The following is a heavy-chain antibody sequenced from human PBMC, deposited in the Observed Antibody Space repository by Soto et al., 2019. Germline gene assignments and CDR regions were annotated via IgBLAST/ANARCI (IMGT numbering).Heavy chain of an antibody. V-gene: IGHV3-23*01. CDR3: AKDRRAGGNSAFYFDF. D-gene: IGHD3-16*01. J-gene: IGHJ4*02. CDR1: GFKFSNYA. CDR2: ISATGGGT. Sequence: EVQMLASGGGLGQPGGSLRLSCAASGFKFSNYAMSWVRQAPGKGLEWVSLISATGGGTYYADSVKGRFTISRDNSHNTLYLQVHSLTAEDTAVYDCAKDRRAGGNSAFYFDFWGQGAQGTGSS.